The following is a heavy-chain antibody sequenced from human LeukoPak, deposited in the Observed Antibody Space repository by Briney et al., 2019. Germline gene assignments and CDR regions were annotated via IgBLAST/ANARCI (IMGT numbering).Heavy chain of an antibody. V-gene: IGHV3-23*01. J-gene: IGHJ6*03. Sequence: PGGSLRLSCAASGFTFSSYAMSWVRQAPGKGLEWVSAISGSGGSTYYADSVKGRFTISRDNSKNTLYLQMNSLRAEDTAVYYCAKVGATTYYYYYYMDVWGKGTTVTVSS. CDR3: AKVGATTYYYYYYMDV. CDR1: GFTFSSYA. CDR2: ISGSGGST. D-gene: IGHD1-26*01.